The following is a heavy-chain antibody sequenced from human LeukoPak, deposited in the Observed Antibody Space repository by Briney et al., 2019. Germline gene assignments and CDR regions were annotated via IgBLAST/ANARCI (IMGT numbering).Heavy chain of an antibody. CDR3: ARKEGSVAGPFDY. D-gene: IGHD6-19*01. Sequence: SETLSLTCTVSGGSISSYYWSWIRQPPGKGLEWIGYIYYSGSTNYNPSLKSRVTILVDTSKNQFSLKLSSVTAADTAVYYCARKEGSVAGPFDYWGQGTLVTVSS. CDR1: GGSISSYY. V-gene: IGHV4-59*08. J-gene: IGHJ4*02. CDR2: IYYSGST.